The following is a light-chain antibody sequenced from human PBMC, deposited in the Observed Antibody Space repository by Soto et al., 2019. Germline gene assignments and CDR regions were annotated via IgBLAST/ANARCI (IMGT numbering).Light chain of an antibody. V-gene: IGLV2-14*03. CDR1: SSDVAGYNY. CDR3: SSYTTSNTRQIV. CDR2: DVT. J-gene: IGLJ1*01. Sequence: QSVLTQPASVSGSPVQSITISCTGTSSDVAGYNYVSWYQHHPGKAPKLIIYDVTNRPSGVSNPFSGSKSGNTASLTISGLQPEDEADYYCSSYTTSNTRQIVFGTGTKVTVL.